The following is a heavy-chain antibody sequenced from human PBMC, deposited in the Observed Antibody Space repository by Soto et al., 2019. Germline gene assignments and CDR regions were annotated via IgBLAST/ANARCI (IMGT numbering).Heavy chain of an antibody. CDR2: MNPNSGNT. V-gene: IGHV1-8*01. J-gene: IGHJ4*02. CDR1: GYTFTSYD. Sequence: ASVKVSCKASGYTFTSYDINWVRQATGQGLEWMGWMNPNSGNTGYAQKFQGRVTMTRNTSISTAYMELSSLRSEDTAVYYCARTLPRNSYDFWSGPPYYYDYWGQGTLVTVSS. D-gene: IGHD3-3*01. CDR3: ARTLPRNSYDFWSGPPYYYDY.